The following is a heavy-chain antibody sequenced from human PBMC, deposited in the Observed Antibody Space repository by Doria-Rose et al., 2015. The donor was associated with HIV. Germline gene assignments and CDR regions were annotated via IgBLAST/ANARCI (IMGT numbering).Heavy chain of an antibody. CDR1: GGSFSGYY. V-gene: IGHV4-34*01. D-gene: IGHD1-1*01. J-gene: IGHJ6*02. CDR3: ARGLLRGGWNDVDYYYGMDV. CDR2: INHSEST. Sequence: QVQLQQWGAGLVKPSETLSLTCAVFGGSFSGYYWSWIRQPPGKGLEWIGEINHSESTTYKTSLKSLVTISLDTSKTLFSRKLSSVTAADTAVYYCARGLLRGGWNDVDYYYGMDVWGQGTTVTVSS.